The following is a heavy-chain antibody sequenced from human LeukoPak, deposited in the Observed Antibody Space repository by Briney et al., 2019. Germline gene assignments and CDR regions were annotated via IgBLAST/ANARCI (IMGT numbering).Heavy chain of an antibody. Sequence: PSETLSLTCTVSGGSISSSSYYWGWIRQPPGKGLEWIGSIYYSGSTYYNPSLKSRVTISVDTSKNQFSLKLSPVTAADTAVYYCARGRARITIFGVVIPNWFDPWGQGTLVTVSS. CDR2: IYYSGST. CDR3: ARGRARITIFGVVIPNWFDP. V-gene: IGHV4-39*07. J-gene: IGHJ5*02. D-gene: IGHD3-3*01. CDR1: GGSISSSSYY.